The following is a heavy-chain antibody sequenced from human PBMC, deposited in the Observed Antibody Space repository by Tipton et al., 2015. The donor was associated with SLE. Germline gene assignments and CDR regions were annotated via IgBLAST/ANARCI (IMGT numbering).Heavy chain of an antibody. J-gene: IGHJ3*02. CDR3: ARDVGGDRDAFDI. V-gene: IGHV4-4*02. D-gene: IGHD3-16*01. Sequence: SLRLSCAVSGDSISSNYWWSWVRQPPGKGLEWVGYTDFRGSTNYNPSLKSRVTISVDTSKNQFSLKLSSVTAADTAVYYCARDVGGDRDAFDIWGQGTMVTVSS. CDR1: GDSISSNYW. CDR2: TDFRGST.